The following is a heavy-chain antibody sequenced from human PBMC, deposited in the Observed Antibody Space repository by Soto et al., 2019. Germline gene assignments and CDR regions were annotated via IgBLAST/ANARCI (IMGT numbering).Heavy chain of an antibody. Sequence: QVQLQQWGAGLLKPSETLSLTCAVYGGSFSGYYWSWIRQPPGRGLGWIGEINHSGSTNYNPSLKSRVTISVDTSKNQFSLKLSSVTAADTAVYYCARRDSSGYGYWGQGTLVTVSS. CDR3: ARRDSSGYGY. CDR2: INHSGST. CDR1: GGSFSGYY. D-gene: IGHD3-22*01. J-gene: IGHJ4*02. V-gene: IGHV4-34*01.